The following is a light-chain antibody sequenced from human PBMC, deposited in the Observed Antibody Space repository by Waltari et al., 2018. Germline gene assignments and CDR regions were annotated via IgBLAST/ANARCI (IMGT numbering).Light chain of an antibody. J-gene: IGLJ3*02. CDR3: CSYAGSYTWV. CDR2: DVS. CDR1: RSDIGGYNY. Sequence: QSALTQPRSVSGSPGQSVTISCTGARSDIGGYNYVSWYQQHPGKAPKRMIYDVSKRPSGVSDRFSGSKSGNTASLTISGLQAEDETDYYCCSYAGSYTWVFGGGTKLTVL. V-gene: IGLV2-11*01.